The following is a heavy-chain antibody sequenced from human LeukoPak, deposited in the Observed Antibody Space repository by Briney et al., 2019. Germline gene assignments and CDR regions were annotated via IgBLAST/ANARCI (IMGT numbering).Heavy chain of an antibody. CDR2: INPSGGST. J-gene: IGHJ3*02. D-gene: IGHD3-10*01. Sequence: ASVKVSCKASGYTFTSYYMHWVRQAPGQGLEWMGIINPSGGSTSYAQKFQGRVTMTRDMSTSTVYMELSSLRSEDTAVYYCARAGLITTVRGVIITYSNDAFDIWGQGTMVTVSS. V-gene: IGHV1-46*01. CDR3: ARAGLITTVRGVIITYSNDAFDI. CDR1: GYTFTSYY.